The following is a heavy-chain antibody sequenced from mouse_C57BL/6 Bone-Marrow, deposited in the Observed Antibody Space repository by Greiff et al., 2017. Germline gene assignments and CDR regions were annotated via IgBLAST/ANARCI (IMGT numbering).Heavy chain of an antibody. CDR1: GFSLTSYG. V-gene: IGHV2-5*01. Sequence: QVQLKESGPGLVQPSQSLSITCTVSGFSLTSYGVHWVRQSPGKGLEWLGVIWRGGSTDYNAAFMSRLSITKDNSKSQVVFKMNSLQADDTAIYYCGRLRPFYYAMDYWGQGTSVTVSS. J-gene: IGHJ4*01. CDR2: IWRGGST. CDR3: GRLRPFYYAMDY. D-gene: IGHD2-4*01.